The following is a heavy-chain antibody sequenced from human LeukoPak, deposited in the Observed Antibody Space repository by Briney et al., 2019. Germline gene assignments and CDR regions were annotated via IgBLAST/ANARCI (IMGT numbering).Heavy chain of an antibody. CDR3: AKASYYDILTGYYIYYYYYMDV. D-gene: IGHD3-9*01. CDR1: GFTVSSNY. J-gene: IGHJ6*03. Sequence: GGSLRLSCAASGFTVSSNYMSWVRQAPGKGLEWVSVIYSGGSTYYADSVKGRFTISRDNSKNTLYLQMNSLRAEDTAVYYCAKASYYDILTGYYIYYYYYMDVWGKGTTVTISS. CDR2: IYSGGST. V-gene: IGHV3-53*05.